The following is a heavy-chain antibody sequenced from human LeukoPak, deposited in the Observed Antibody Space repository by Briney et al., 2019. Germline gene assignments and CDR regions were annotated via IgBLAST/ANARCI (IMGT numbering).Heavy chain of an antibody. J-gene: IGHJ5*02. CDR2: INHSGST. CDR3: AGGGYVDIVATSAGGWFDP. CDR1: GGSFSGYY. Sequence: SETLSLTCAVYGGSFSGYYWSWIRQPPGKGLEWIGEINHSGSTNYNPSLKSRVTISVDTSKNQFSLKLSSVTAADTAVYYCAGGGYVDIVATSAGGWFDPWGQGTLVTVSS. D-gene: IGHD5-12*01. V-gene: IGHV4-34*01.